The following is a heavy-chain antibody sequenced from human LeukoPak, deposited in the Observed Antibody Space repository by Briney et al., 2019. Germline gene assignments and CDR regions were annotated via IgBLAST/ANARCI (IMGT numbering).Heavy chain of an antibody. D-gene: IGHD3-10*01. CDR1: GGSFSGYY. Sequence: PSETLSLTCAVYGGSFSGYYWSWIRQPPGKGLEWIGEINHSGSTNYNPSLKSRVTISVDTSKNQFSLKLSSVTAADTAVYYCARAQWYYYGSGSKTSGGFDYWGQGTLVTVSS. CDR2: INHSGST. J-gene: IGHJ4*02. V-gene: IGHV4-34*01. CDR3: ARAQWYYYGSGSKTSGGFDY.